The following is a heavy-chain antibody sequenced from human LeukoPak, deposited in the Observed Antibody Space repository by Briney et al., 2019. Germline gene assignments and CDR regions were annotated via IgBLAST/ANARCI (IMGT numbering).Heavy chain of an antibody. CDR1: GFTFSSYW. V-gene: IGHV3-74*01. CDR3: AREDAVGATCFDY. D-gene: IGHD1-26*01. Sequence: QPGGSLRLSCAASGFTFSSYWMHWVRQAPGKGLVWVSRINSDGSSTSYADSVKGRFTISRDNAKNSLYLQMNSLRAEDTAVYYCAREDAVGATCFDYWGQGTLVTVSS. J-gene: IGHJ4*02. CDR2: INSDGSST.